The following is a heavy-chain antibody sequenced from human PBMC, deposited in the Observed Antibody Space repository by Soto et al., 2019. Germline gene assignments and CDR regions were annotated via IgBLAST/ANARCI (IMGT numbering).Heavy chain of an antibody. V-gene: IGHV4-30-4*01. CDR2: IYYSVRT. CDR3: ARGRSSWYSY. J-gene: IGHJ4*02. Sequence: TLSLTCTVSGGSISNGDYYWSWIRQPPGTGLEWIGYIYYSVRTYYNPSLKSRVTISVDTSKNQFSLKLSSVTAADTAVYYCARGRSSWYSYWGQGTLVTVSS. D-gene: IGHD6-13*01. CDR1: GGSISNGDYY.